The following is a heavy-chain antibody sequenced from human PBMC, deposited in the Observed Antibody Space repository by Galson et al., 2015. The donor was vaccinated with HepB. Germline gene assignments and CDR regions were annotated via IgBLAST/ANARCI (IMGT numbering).Heavy chain of an antibody. D-gene: IGHD2-15*01. V-gene: IGHV4-39*01. J-gene: IGHJ5*02. Sequence: ETLSLTCTVSGGSINTNFYYWGWTRQPPGKGLEWIGSVYYNENTYYNPSLQSQVAISVDTSKNQFSLKLSSVTAADTAVYYCARHIPDIVVVVAAFGWFDPWGQGTLLTVSS. CDR1: GGSINTNFYY. CDR3: ARHIPDIVVVVAAFGWFDP. CDR2: VYYNENT.